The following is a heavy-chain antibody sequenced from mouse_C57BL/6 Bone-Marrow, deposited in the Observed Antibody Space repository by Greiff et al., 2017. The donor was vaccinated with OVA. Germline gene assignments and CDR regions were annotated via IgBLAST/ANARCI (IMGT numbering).Heavy chain of an antibody. CDR1: GFTFSSYA. J-gene: IGHJ2*01. Sequence: EVQVVESGGGLVKPGGSLKLSCAASGFTFSSYAMSWVRQTPEKRLEWVATISDGGSYTYYPANVKGRFTISRANAKNNLYLQMSHLKSEDTAMYYCARGWLGDYWGQGTTLTVSS. D-gene: IGHD2-3*01. CDR2: ISDGGSYT. V-gene: IGHV5-4*01. CDR3: ARGWLGDY.